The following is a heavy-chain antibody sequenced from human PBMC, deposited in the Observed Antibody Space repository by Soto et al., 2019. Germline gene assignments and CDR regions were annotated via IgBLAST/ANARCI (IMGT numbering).Heavy chain of an antibody. D-gene: IGHD4-4*01. J-gene: IGHJ6*02. Sequence: SETLSLTCTVSGGSVSSGSYYWSWIRQPPGKGLEWIGYIYYSGSTNYNPSLKSRVTISVDTSKNQFSLKLSSVTAADTAVYYCARVPVEIATVGYYYYYGMDVCGQGTTVTVYS. CDR2: IYYSGST. V-gene: IGHV4-61*01. CDR1: GGSVSSGSYY. CDR3: ARVPVEIATVGYYYYYGMDV.